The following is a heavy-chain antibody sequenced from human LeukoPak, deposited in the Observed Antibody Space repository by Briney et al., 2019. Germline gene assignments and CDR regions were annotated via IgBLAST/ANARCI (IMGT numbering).Heavy chain of an antibody. CDR1: GGSISRYY. D-gene: IGHD3-9*01. J-gene: IGHJ6*02. Sequence: SETLSLTCTVSGGSISRYYWTWIRQPPGKGLEWIGYIYSSGSTNYNPSLKSRVTISVDASKNQFSLKVTSVTAADTAVYYCARNALLSDSDYGMDVWGQGTTVTVSS. CDR3: ARNALLSDSDYGMDV. V-gene: IGHV4-59*12. CDR2: IYSSGST.